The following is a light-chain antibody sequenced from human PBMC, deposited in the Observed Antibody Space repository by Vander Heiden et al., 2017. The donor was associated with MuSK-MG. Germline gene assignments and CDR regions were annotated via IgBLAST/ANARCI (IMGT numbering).Light chain of an antibody. CDR1: QSVLYSSNNKNY. CDR2: WAS. CDR3: QQDDGTPWT. Sequence: DIVMTKSPDSLAVSLGERATINCKSSQSVLYSSNNKNYLAWYQQKPGQPPKLLIYWASTRESGVPDRFSGSASGTDFTLTISILHAEDVAVYYCQQDDGTPWTFGQGTKVEIK. J-gene: IGKJ1*01. V-gene: IGKV4-1*01.